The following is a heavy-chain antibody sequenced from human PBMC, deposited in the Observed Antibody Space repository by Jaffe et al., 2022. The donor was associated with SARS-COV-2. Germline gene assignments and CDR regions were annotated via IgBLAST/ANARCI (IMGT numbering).Heavy chain of an antibody. CDR3: ARARAAFDAFDI. J-gene: IGHJ3*02. CDR2: ISYDGSNK. Sequence: QVQLVESGGGVVQPGRSLRLSCAASGFTFSSYAMHWVRQAPGKGLEWVAVISYDGSNKYYADSVKGRFTISRDNSKNTLYLQMNSLRAEDTAVYYCARARAAFDAFDIWGQGTMVTVSS. CDR1: GFTFSSYA. V-gene: IGHV3-30*04.